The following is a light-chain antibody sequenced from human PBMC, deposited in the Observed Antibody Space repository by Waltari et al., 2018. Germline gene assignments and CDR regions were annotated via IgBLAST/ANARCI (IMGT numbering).Light chain of an antibody. V-gene: IGLV1-44*01. Sequence: QSAMTQPPPASGTPGQTGTTSCFGGSSNVGTHPVNWYQQLPGTAPKVLIYSNNQRRSGVPDRFSGSKSGTTASLAIRGLQSEDEADYYCAAWDYKLNGVLYGGGTKLTVL. CDR1: SSNVGTHP. CDR2: SNN. CDR3: AAWDYKLNGVL. J-gene: IGLJ3*02.